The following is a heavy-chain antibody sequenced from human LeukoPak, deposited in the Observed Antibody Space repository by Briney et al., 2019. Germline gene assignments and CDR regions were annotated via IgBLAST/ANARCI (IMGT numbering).Heavy chain of an antibody. J-gene: IGHJ4*02. Sequence: GGSLRLSCAASGFTFNMYTMYWVRQAPGKGLEWVSSISSSTTYIYYADSVKGRFTISRDNVKNSLSLQMNSLRAEDTAVYYCARVDNYGGNPPEYWGQGTLVTVSS. CDR3: ARVDNYGGNPPEY. CDR2: ISSSTTYI. D-gene: IGHD4-23*01. CDR1: GFTFNMYT. V-gene: IGHV3-21*01.